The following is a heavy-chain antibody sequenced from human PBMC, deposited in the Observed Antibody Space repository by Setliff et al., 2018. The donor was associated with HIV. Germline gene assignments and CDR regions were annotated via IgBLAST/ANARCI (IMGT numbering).Heavy chain of an antibody. Sequence: GGSLRLSCTTSGFTFGDYAMNWFRQAPGKGLEWVGFIRTNSYGGTTEYAASVKGGFTISRDDSKSIVYVQMNSLKTEDTAVYFCTGYYDSSGYYYGVDYWGQGTLVTVSS. V-gene: IGHV3-49*03. CDR3: TGYYDSSGYYYGVDY. CDR1: GFTFGDYA. CDR2: IRTNSYGGTT. D-gene: IGHD3-22*01. J-gene: IGHJ4*02.